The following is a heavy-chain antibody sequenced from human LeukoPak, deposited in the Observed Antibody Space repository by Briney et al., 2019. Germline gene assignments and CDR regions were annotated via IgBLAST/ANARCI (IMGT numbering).Heavy chain of an antibody. J-gene: IGHJ3*02. CDR2: ISGTDSDT. V-gene: IGHV3-23*01. CDR1: GLIFSSYV. Sequence: GGSLRLSCAASGLIFSSYVMSWVRQAPGKGLEWVSTISGTDSDTYYTDSVKGRFTISRDNSKNTLYLQMNSLRAEEMAVYYCAEESLVGTAFDIWGQGTMVIVSS. D-gene: IGHD1-26*01. CDR3: AEESLVGTAFDI.